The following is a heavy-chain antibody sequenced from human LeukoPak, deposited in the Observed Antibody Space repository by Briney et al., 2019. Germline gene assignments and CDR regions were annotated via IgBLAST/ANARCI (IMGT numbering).Heavy chain of an antibody. Sequence: ASVKVSCKASGYTFTGYYMHWVRQAPGQGLEWMGRINPNSGGTSYAQKFQGRVTMTRDTSISTAYMELSRLRSDDTAVYYCARDSRSGSYDYWGQGTLVTVSS. CDR1: GYTFTGYY. J-gene: IGHJ4*02. V-gene: IGHV1-2*06. D-gene: IGHD3-10*01. CDR2: INPNSGGT. CDR3: ARDSRSGSYDY.